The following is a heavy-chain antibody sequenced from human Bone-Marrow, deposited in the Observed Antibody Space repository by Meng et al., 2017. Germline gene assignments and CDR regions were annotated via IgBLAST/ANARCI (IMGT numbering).Heavy chain of an antibody. CDR3: ARGSYQPLDY. Sequence: QGHSVGLWAELTKPGSSVRFSCKASGGTFSNYAISWVRQAPGQGLEWMGWISAYNGNTNYAQKLQGRVTMTTDTSTSTAYMELRSLRSDDTAVYYCARGSYQPLDYWGQGTLVTVSS. V-gene: IGHV1-18*01. J-gene: IGHJ4*02. CDR1: GGTFSNYA. CDR2: ISAYNGNT. D-gene: IGHD2-2*01.